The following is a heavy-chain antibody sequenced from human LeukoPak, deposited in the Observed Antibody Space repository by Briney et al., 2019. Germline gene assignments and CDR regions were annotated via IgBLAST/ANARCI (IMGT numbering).Heavy chain of an antibody. J-gene: IGHJ4*02. CDR3: ARGARPSYDYVWGSYFYY. V-gene: IGHV1-18*01. D-gene: IGHD3-16*01. Sequence: ASVKVSCKASGYTFTSYGISWVRQAPGQGLEWMGWISAYNGNTNYAQKLQGRVTMTTDTSTSTAYMELRSLRSDDTAVYYCARGARPSYDYVWGSYFYYWGQGTLVTVSS. CDR2: ISAYNGNT. CDR1: GYTFTSYG.